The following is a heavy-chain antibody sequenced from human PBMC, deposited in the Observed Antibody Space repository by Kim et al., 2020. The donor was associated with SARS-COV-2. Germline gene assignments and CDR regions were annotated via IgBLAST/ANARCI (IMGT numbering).Heavy chain of an antibody. Sequence: GGSLRLSCAASGFTFRSYAMNWVRQAPGKGLEWVSYISDGGSSTYYADSVKGRFTISRDNAKNSLYLQMNSLRAEDTAVYFCASDYYDGHGCMRAKYWGQGTLVTVSS. CDR2: ISDGGSST. CDR3: ASDYYDGHGCMRAKY. J-gene: IGHJ4*02. D-gene: IGHD3-22*01. CDR1: GFTFRSYA. V-gene: IGHV3-48*03.